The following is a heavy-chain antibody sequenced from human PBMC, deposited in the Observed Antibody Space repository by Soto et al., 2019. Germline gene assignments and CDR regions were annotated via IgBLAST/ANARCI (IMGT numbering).Heavy chain of an antibody. CDR3: ARGVAGAGGSYGMDV. CDR2: INSDGSSR. J-gene: IGHJ6*02. D-gene: IGHD6-13*01. V-gene: IGHV3-74*01. Sequence: EVQLVESGGGLVQPGGSLRLSCVASGFTFSSDWMHWVRQAPGKGLVWVSRINSDGSSRSSGDSVKGRCTISRDNAKNALDRQMDSVRGEDTAVYYCARGVAGAGGSYGMDVWGQGTTVTVSS. CDR1: GFTFSSDW.